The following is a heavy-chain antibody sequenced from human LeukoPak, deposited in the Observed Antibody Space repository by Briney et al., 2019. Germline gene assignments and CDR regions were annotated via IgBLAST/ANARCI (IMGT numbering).Heavy chain of an antibody. J-gene: IGHJ6*04. V-gene: IGHV1-46*01. CDR1: GYTFTSYY. Sequence: ASVKVSCKASGYTFTSYYMHWVRQAPGQGLEWMGIINPSGGSTSYAQKFQGRVTMTRDTSTGTVYMELSSLRSEDTAVYYCARDLNWNVRDYYYGMDVWGKGTTVTVSS. CDR3: ARDLNWNVRDYYYGMDV. D-gene: IGHD1-1*01. CDR2: INPSGGST.